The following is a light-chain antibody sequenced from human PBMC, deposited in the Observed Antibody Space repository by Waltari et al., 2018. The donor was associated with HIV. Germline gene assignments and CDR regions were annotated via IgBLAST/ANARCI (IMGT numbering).Light chain of an antibody. V-gene: IGLV2-8*01. CDR3: SSYAGNHNHV. CDR2: EVS. CDR1: SSDVGGYNS. Sequence: QSALIQPPSASASPGQSVTISCTGTSSDVGGYNSVSWYQQHPGKAPKLMIYEVSKGPAGVPDRFSGSKSGKTASLTVSGLQAEDEAEYYCSSYAGNHNHVFGSGTKLTVL. J-gene: IGLJ1*01.